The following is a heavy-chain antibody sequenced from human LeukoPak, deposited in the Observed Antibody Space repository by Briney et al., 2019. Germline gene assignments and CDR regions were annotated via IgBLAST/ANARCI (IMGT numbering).Heavy chain of an antibody. V-gene: IGHV1-2*02. CDR2: INPNSGGT. D-gene: IGHD1-7*01. CDR1: GYTFTGYY. J-gene: IGHJ4*02. Sequence: GASVKVSCKASGYTFTGYYMHWVRQAPGQGLEWMGWINPNSGGTNYAQKFQGRVTMTRDTSISTAYMELSRLRSDDTAVYYCARDDYNWNYVGFDYWGQGTLATVSS. CDR3: ARDDYNWNYVGFDY.